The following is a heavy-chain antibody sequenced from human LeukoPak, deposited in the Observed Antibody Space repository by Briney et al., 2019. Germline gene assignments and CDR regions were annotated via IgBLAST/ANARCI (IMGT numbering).Heavy chain of an antibody. J-gene: IGHJ4*02. CDR3: ARDMVTTVVTPGDY. CDR2: IYYSGCT. D-gene: IGHD4-23*01. Sequence: PSETLSLTCTVSGGSISSSSYYWGWIRQPPGKGLEWIGSIYYSGCTYYNPSLKSRVTISVDTSKNQFSLKLSSVTAADTAVYYCARDMVTTVVTPGDYWGQGTLVTVSS. V-gene: IGHV4-39*07. CDR1: GGSISSSSYY.